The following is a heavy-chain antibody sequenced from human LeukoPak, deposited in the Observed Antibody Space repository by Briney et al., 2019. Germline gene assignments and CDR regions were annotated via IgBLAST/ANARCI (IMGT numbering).Heavy chain of an antibody. V-gene: IGHV1-8*01. CDR1: GYIFSTFD. Sequence: ASVKVSCKTSGYIFSTFDINWVRQATGQGLEWMGWMNPNSGNTNYEQKFQGRLTMTRDTSISTAYMELSSLRSEDTAVYYCARGGILVQGVTILYGMDVWGQGTTVTVSS. CDR3: ARGGILVQGVTILYGMDV. J-gene: IGHJ6*02. D-gene: IGHD3-10*01. CDR2: MNPNSGNT.